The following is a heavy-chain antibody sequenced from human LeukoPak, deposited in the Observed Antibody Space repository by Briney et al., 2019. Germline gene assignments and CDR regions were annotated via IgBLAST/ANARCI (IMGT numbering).Heavy chain of an antibody. Sequence: GGSLRLSCTASGFTFGDYAMSWVRQAPGKGLEWVGFVRSKAYGGATEYAASVKGRFTISRDDSKSIAYLQMNSLKTEDTAVYYCTRGVGYYGYFDYWGQGTLVTVSS. CDR3: TRGVGYYGYFDY. D-gene: IGHD2/OR15-2a*01. CDR2: VRSKAYGGAT. J-gene: IGHJ4*02. CDR1: GFTFGDYA. V-gene: IGHV3-49*04.